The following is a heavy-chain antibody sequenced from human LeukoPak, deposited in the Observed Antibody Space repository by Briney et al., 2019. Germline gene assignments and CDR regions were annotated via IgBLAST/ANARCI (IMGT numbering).Heavy chain of an antibody. J-gene: IGHJ4*02. D-gene: IGHD3-22*01. CDR1: SVSISSYY. CDR2: ISYSGGT. CDR3: ARVGWDSSGSDY. Sequence: PSETLSLTCTASSVSISSYYWSWLRQPPGKGLEWLGYISYSGGTNYNPSLKSRVTISVDRSKNQFSLKLSSVTAADTAVYYCARVGWDSSGSDYWGQGTLVTVSS. V-gene: IGHV4-59*12.